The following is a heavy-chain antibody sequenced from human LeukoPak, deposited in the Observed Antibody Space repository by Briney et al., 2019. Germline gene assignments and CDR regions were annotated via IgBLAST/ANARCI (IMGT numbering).Heavy chain of an antibody. Sequence: ASVKVSCKASGYTFTGYYMHWVRQAPGQGLEWMGWINPNSGGTSYAQKFQGRVTMTRDTSISTAYMELSRLRSDDTAVYYCARGRHIVVVVAATTPPSYWGQGTLVTVSS. J-gene: IGHJ4*02. CDR2: INPNSGGT. CDR1: GYTFTGYY. CDR3: ARGRHIVVVVAATTPPSY. D-gene: IGHD2-15*01. V-gene: IGHV1-2*02.